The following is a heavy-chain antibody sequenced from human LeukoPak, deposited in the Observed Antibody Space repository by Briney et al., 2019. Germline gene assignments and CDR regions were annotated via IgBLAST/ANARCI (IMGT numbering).Heavy chain of an antibody. D-gene: IGHD3-10*01. J-gene: IGHJ4*02. CDR3: ARDRLWFGELFLAQDY. V-gene: IGHV3-30*04. CDR1: GFTFSSYA. Sequence: GRSLRLSCAASGFTFSSYAMHWVRQAPGKGLEWVAVISYDGSNKYYADSVKGRFTISRDTSKNTLYLQMNSLRAEDTAVYYCARDRLWFGELFLAQDYWGQGTLVTVSS. CDR2: ISYDGSNK.